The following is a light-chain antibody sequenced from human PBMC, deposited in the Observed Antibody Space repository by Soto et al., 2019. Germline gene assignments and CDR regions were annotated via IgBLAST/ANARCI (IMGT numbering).Light chain of an antibody. CDR2: SNN. J-gene: IGLJ1*01. CDR3: AAWDGSLSTYV. Sequence: QSALTQSPSASGTSGEGVTISCSGSSSNVGRNVVNWYQHLPGTAPKLLIHSNNQRASGVADRFSGSKSGTSASLAISGLQSEDEGDYYCAAWDGSLSTYVFGTGTKVTVL. CDR1: SSNVGRNV. V-gene: IGLV1-44*01.